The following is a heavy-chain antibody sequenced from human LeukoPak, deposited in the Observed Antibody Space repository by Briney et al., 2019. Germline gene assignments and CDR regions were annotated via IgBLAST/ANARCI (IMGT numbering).Heavy chain of an antibody. Sequence: SETLSLTCTVSGGSISSYYWSWIRQPPGKGLEWIGYIYYSGSTNYNPSLKSRVTISVDTSKNQFSLKLSSVTAADTAVYYCARRGIVVVPAAIRYNWFDPWGQGTLVTVSS. CDR3: ARRGIVVVPAAIRYNWFDP. D-gene: IGHD2-2*02. CDR1: GGSISSYY. CDR2: IYYSGST. V-gene: IGHV4-59*12. J-gene: IGHJ5*02.